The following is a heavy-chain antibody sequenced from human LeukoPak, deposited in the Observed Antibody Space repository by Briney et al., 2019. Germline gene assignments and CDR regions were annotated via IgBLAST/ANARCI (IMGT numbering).Heavy chain of an antibody. CDR3: AKVGGMSIAVAGKRVYFDY. V-gene: IGHV3-23*01. Sequence: GGSLRLSCAASGFTFSSYAMSWVRQAPGKGLEWVSAISGSGGSTYYADSVKGRFTISRDNSKNTLYLQMNSLRAEDTAVYYCAKVGGMSIAVAGKRVYFDYWGQETLVTVSS. CDR1: GFTFSSYA. J-gene: IGHJ4*02. CDR2: ISGSGGST. D-gene: IGHD6-19*01.